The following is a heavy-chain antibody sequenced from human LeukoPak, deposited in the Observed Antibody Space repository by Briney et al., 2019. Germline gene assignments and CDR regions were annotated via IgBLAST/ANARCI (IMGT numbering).Heavy chain of an antibody. V-gene: IGHV3-7*01. CDR2: IKQDGSEK. CDR3: ARLPQKYCTNGVCYPFDY. D-gene: IGHD2-8*01. J-gene: IGHJ4*02. CDR1: GFTFSSYW. Sequence: GGSLRLSCAASGFTFSSYWMSWVRQAPGKGLEWVANIKQDGSEKYYVDSVKGRFTISRDNAKNSLYLQMNSLRAEDTAVYYCARLPQKYCTNGVCYPFDYWGQGTLVTVSS.